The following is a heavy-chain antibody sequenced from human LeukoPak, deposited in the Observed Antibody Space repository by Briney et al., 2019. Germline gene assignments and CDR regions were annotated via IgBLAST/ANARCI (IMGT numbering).Heavy chain of an antibody. J-gene: IGHJ4*02. CDR3: ASDAAAGSLLESVY. Sequence: PSETLSLTCAVYGGSFSGYYWGWIRQPPGKGLEWIGEINHSGSTNYNPSLKSRVTISVDTSKNQFSLKLSSVTAADTAVYYCASDAAAGSLLESVYWGQGTLVTVSS. CDR1: GGSFSGYY. CDR2: INHSGST. V-gene: IGHV4-34*01. D-gene: IGHD6-13*01.